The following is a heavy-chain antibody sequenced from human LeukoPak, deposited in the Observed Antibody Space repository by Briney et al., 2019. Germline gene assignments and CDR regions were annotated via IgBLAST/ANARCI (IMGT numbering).Heavy chain of an antibody. V-gene: IGHV5-51*01. CDR2: IYPGDSDT. Sequence: GESLKISCKGSGYSFTSYWIGWVRQMPGKGLEWMGIIYPGDSDTRYSPSFQGQVTISADKSISTAYLQWSSLKASDTAMYYCARGYCSGGSCLYYFDYWGQGTLVTVSS. J-gene: IGHJ4*02. D-gene: IGHD2-15*01. CDR3: ARGYCSGGSCLYYFDY. CDR1: GYSFTSYW.